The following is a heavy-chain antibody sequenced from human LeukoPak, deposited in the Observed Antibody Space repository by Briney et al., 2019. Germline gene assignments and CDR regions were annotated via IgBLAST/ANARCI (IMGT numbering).Heavy chain of an antibody. CDR3: ARGEGSGSYSGSYFDY. V-gene: IGHV4-34*01. D-gene: IGHD1-26*01. Sequence: SETLSLTCAVYGGSFSGYYWSWIRQPPGKGLEWIGEINHNVSTNYNPSLKSRVTISVDTSKNQFSLKLSSVTAADTAVYYCARGEGSGSYSGSYFDYWGQGTLVTVSS. J-gene: IGHJ4*02. CDR2: INHNVST. CDR1: GGSFSGYY.